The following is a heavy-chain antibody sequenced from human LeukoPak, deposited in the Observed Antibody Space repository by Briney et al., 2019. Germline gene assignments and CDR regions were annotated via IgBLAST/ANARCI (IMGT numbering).Heavy chain of an antibody. V-gene: IGHV3-7*01. J-gene: IGHJ4*02. D-gene: IGHD4-17*01. CDR2: IKEDGSEK. Sequence: GGSLRLSCAASGFTFSTYLMSWVRQAPGKGLEWVGIIKEDGSEKYYIDSVKGRFTISRDNAKNLLFLQMNSLRAEDTAVYYCTRDEGATETTYRFDHWGQGTLVTVSS. CDR1: GFTFSTYL. CDR3: TRDEGATETTYRFDH.